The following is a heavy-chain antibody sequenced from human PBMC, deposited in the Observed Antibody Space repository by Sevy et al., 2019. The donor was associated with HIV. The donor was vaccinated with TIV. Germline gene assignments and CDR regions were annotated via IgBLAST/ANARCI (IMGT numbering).Heavy chain of an antibody. CDR2: MNTDGSST. J-gene: IGHJ4*02. V-gene: IGHV3-74*01. Sequence: GGSLRLSCEASGFDFSSHWMQWVRQAPGKGLVWVSRMNTDGSSTNYADSVKGRFTISRDNAKNILYLEMNNLRDEDTALYYCATPRFDFWGPRTLVTVSS. CDR3: ATPRFDF. CDR1: GFDFSSHW.